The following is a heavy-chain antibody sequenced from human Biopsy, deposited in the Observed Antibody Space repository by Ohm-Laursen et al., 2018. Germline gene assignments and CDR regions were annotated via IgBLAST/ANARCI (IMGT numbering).Heavy chain of an antibody. Sequence: SDTLSLTCTVSGDSINNYYWSWIRQPPGKGLEWIGRIYTSGSPNYNLSLESRVTMSVDTSKNQFSLKLGSVTAADTAVYYCARGTGRYYVYGAFDIWGQGTVVTVSS. CDR3: ARGTGRYYVYGAFDI. CDR1: GDSINNYY. CDR2: IYTSGSP. J-gene: IGHJ3*02. V-gene: IGHV4-4*07. D-gene: IGHD1-26*01.